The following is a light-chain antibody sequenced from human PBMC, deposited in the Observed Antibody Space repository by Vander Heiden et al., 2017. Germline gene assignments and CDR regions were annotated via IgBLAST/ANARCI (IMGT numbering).Light chain of an antibody. V-gene: IGKV3-20*01. J-gene: IGKJ2*01. Sequence: EMVLTPSPATLSLSPGERATLSCRASQSVSSSYLAWYQQKPGQAPRLLIYGASSRATGIPDRFSGSGSGTDFTLTISRLEPEDFAVYYCQQYGSSPRYTFGQGTKLEIK. CDR1: QSVSSSY. CDR3: QQYGSSPRYT. CDR2: GAS.